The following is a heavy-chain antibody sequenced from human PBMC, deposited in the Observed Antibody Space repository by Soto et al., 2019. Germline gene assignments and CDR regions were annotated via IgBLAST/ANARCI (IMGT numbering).Heavy chain of an antibody. V-gene: IGHV3-23*01. CDR2: ITGSAGST. D-gene: IGHD6-13*01. J-gene: IGHJ4*02. CDR1: GFTFSSYA. Sequence: PGGSLRLSCVASGFTFSSYAMTWVRQAPGKGLEWVSAITGSAGSTFYADSVKGRFTISRDNSKTRRYRQMNSLRAEDTAVYYCASELAAAGTVNYWGQGTLVTVSS. CDR3: ASELAAAGTVNY.